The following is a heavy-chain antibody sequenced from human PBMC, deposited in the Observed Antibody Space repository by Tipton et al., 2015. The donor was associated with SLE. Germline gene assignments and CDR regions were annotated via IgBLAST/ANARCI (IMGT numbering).Heavy chain of an antibody. CDR1: GFTFSSYG. Sequence: SLRLSCAASGFTFSSYGMSWVRQAPGKGLEWVSVVYASGRAYYADSVKGRFTIARDNSKNTLHLQMNSLRAEDTAVYYCAKGLWLGESRFFDCWGRGPLVTASS. D-gene: IGHD3-10*01. V-gene: IGHV3-23*03. CDR3: AKGLWLGESRFFDC. CDR2: VYASGRA. J-gene: IGHJ4*02.